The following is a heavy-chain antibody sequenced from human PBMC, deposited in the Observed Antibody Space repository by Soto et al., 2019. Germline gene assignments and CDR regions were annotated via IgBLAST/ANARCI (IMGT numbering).Heavy chain of an antibody. CDR2: ISTYSGNA. V-gene: IGHV1-18*04. J-gene: IGHJ4*02. CDR1: GYIFSDYG. D-gene: IGHD3-10*01. Sequence: QVHVVQSGAEVKKPGDSVKVSCKTSGYIFSDYGINWVRQAPGQGLEWMGWISTYSGNANLAQKLQGRGTMTTDTSTNTAYMELRSLKSDDTAVYYCAKRTSGTTWGESDYWGQGTLVTVSS. CDR3: AKRTSGTTWGESDY.